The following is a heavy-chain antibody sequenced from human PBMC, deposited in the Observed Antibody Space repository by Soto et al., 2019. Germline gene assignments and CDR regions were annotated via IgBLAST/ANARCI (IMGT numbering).Heavy chain of an antibody. V-gene: IGHV4-4*02. CDR3: ASGLSTLSPIDY. J-gene: IGHJ4*02. CDR2: IYHSGST. Sequence: SETLPLTCAVSGGSISSSNWWSWVRQPPGKGLEWIGEIYHSGSTNYNPSLKSRVTISVDKSKNQFSLKLSSVTAADTAVYYCASGLSTLSPIDYWGQGTLVTVSS. D-gene: IGHD3-16*02. CDR1: GGSISSSNW.